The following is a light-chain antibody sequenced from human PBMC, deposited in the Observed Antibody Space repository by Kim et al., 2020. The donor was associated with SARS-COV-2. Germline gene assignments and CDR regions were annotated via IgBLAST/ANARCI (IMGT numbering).Light chain of an antibody. CDR3: QVWDSASDHPV. Sequence: APGKTAKITCWGNNIGSKSVHWYQQEPGQAPVMVIYYDSDRPSGIPERFSGSNSGNTATLTISRVEAGDEADYYCQVWDSASDHPVFGGGTQLTVL. J-gene: IGLJ2*01. CDR2: YDS. CDR1: NIGSKS. V-gene: IGLV3-21*01.